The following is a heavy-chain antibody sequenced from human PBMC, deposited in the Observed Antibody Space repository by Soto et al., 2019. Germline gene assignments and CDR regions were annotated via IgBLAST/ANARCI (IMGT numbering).Heavy chain of an antibody. D-gene: IGHD3-16*02. J-gene: IGHJ4*02. CDR1: GGTFSSYT. CDR2: IIPILGIA. CDR3: ARERDYIWGSYRPFYFDY. Sequence: QVQLVQSGAEVKKPGSSVKVSCKASGGTFSSYTISWVRQAPGQGLEWMGRIIPILGIANYAQKFQGRVTITADKSTSTAYMELSSLRSEDTAVYYCARERDYIWGSYRPFYFDYWGQGTLVTVSS. V-gene: IGHV1-69*08.